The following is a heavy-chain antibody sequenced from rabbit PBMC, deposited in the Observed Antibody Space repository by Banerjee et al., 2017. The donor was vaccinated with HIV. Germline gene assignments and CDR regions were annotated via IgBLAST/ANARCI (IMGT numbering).Heavy chain of an antibody. J-gene: IGHJ4*01. CDR2: IDTVFGST. CDR3: VRDLAGVIGWNFDL. Sequence: HQQLEESGGGLVKPGGTLTLTCTASGFSFSNKYVMCWVRQAPGKGLEWIGYIDTVFGSTYYATWVNGRFTISSHNAQNTLYLQLNSLTAADTATYFCVRDLAGVIGWNFDLWGPGTL. D-gene: IGHD4-1*01. V-gene: IGHV1S43*01. CDR1: GFSFSNKYV.